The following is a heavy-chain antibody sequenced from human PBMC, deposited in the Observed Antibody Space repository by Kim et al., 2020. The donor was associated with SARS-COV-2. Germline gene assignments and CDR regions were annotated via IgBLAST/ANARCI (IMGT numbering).Heavy chain of an antibody. Sequence: GGSLRLSCAASGFTFSSYAMSWVRQAPGKGLEWVSAISGSGGSTYYADSVKGRFTISRDNSKNTLYLQMNSLRAEDTAVYYCAKKKSGLLWFGEYGYFDYWGQGTLVTVSS. CDR1: GFTFSSYA. CDR2: ISGSGGST. V-gene: IGHV3-23*01. J-gene: IGHJ4*02. D-gene: IGHD3-10*01. CDR3: AKKKSGLLWFGEYGYFDY.